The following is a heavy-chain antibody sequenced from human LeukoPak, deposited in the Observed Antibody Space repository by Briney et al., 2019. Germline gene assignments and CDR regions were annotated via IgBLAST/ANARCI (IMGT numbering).Heavy chain of an antibody. V-gene: IGHV1-18*01. CDR1: GYTFTSYG. CDR2: ISAYNGNT. D-gene: IGHD1-26*01. CDR3: ARVPRYGGSLDY. Sequence: GASVKVSCKASGYTFTSYGISWVRQAPGQGLEWMGWISAYNGNTNYAQKLQGRVTMTTDTSTSTVYMELSSLRSEDTAVYYCARVPRYGGSLDYWGQGTLVTVSS. J-gene: IGHJ4*02.